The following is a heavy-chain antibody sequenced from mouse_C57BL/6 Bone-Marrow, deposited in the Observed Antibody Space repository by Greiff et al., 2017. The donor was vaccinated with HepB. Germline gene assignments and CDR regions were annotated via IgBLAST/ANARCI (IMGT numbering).Heavy chain of an antibody. CDR3: AREPLSTRITTTGNYYAMDY. Sequence: VQLQQSGPGLVQPSQSLSITCTVSGFSLTSYGVHWVRQSPGKGLEWLGVIWSGGSTDYNAAFISRLSISKDNSKSQVFFKMNSLQADDTAIYYGAREPLSTRITTTGNYYAMDYWGQGTSVTVSS. J-gene: IGHJ4*01. CDR1: GFSLTSYG. D-gene: IGHD2-4*01. V-gene: IGHV2-2*01. CDR2: IWSGGST.